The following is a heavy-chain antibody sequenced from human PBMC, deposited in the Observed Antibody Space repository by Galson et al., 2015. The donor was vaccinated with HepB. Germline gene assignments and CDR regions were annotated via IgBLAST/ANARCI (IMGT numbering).Heavy chain of an antibody. CDR2: VFYSGST. CDR1: GDSISYYF. CDR3: ARYHCTSTNCRKGFDY. D-gene: IGHD2-2*01. J-gene: IGHJ4*02. Sequence: TLFLTCAVAGDSISYYFCCLRRPPRGKRMGWIADVFYSGSTNYNPSLKSRATISVDSSTTQFSLQLTSVTAADTAVYYCARYHCTSTNCRKGFDYWGPGTLVTVSS. V-gene: IGHV4-59*01.